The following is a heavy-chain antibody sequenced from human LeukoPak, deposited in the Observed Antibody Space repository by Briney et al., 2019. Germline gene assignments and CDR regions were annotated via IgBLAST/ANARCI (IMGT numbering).Heavy chain of an antibody. CDR2: INQDGSER. D-gene: IGHD6-13*01. CDR3: ARDSEYSSSFAFDI. V-gene: IGHV3-7*01. J-gene: IGHJ3*02. CDR1: GFTFSSHW. Sequence: PGGSLRLSCAASGFTFSSHWMTWVRQAPGKGLELVANINQDGSERYYVDSVKGRFTISRDNAKNSLYLQMNRLRAEDTAVYYCARDSEYSSSFAFDIWGQGTMVIVSS.